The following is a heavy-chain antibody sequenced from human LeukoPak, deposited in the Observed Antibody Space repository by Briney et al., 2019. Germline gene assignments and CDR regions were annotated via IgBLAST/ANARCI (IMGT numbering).Heavy chain of an antibody. V-gene: IGHV3-23*01. CDR3: ASEEDSSGYSHNWFDP. CDR1: GFTFSSYA. CDR2: ISGSGGST. J-gene: IGHJ5*02. Sequence: PGGSLRLSCAASGFTFSSYAMSWVRQAPGKGLEWVSAISGSGGSTYYADSVKGRFTISRDNSKNTLYLQMNSLRAEDTAVYYCASEEDSSGYSHNWFDPWGQGTLVTVSS. D-gene: IGHD3-22*01.